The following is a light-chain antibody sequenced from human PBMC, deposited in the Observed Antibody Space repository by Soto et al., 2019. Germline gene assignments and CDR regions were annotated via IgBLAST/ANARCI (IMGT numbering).Light chain of an antibody. CDR3: QQYNSGT. J-gene: IGKJ1*01. V-gene: IGKV1-5*03. CDR2: KAS. Sequence: DMHMTQSPSTLSASVGDRVTITCRASQSISSWLAWYQQKPGKAPKLLIYKASSLESGVPSRFSGSGSGTEFTLTISSLQPDDFATYYCQQYNSGTFGQGTKVDI. CDR1: QSISSW.